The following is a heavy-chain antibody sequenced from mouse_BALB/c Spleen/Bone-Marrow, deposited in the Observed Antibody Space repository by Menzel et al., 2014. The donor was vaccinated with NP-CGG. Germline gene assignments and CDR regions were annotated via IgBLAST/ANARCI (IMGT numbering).Heavy chain of an antibody. Sequence: EVQLQQSGAELVKPGASVKLSCTASGFNIKDTYMHWVKQRPEQGLEWIGRIDPANGNTKYDPKFQGKATITADTSSNTAYLQLSSLTSEDTAVYYCASYRYAWYFDVWGAGPTVTVSS. CDR3: ASYRYAWYFDV. D-gene: IGHD2-14*01. CDR1: GFNIKDTY. V-gene: IGHV14-3*02. CDR2: IDPANGNT. J-gene: IGHJ1*01.